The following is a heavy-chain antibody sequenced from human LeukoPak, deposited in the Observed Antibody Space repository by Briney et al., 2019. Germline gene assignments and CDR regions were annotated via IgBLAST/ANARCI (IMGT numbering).Heavy chain of an antibody. J-gene: IGHJ4*02. CDR3: ARLRYSSGWDPFDY. V-gene: IGHV4-4*09. Sequence: SETLSLTCAVYGGSISSYYWSWIRQPPGKGLEWIGYIYTSGSTNYNPSLKSRVTISVDTSKNQFSLKLSSVTAADTAVYYCARLRYSSGWDPFDYWGQGTLVTVSS. D-gene: IGHD6-19*01. CDR2: IYTSGST. CDR1: GGSISSYY.